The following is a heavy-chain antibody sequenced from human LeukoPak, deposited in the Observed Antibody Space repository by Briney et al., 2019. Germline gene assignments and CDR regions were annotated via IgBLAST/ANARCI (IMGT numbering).Heavy chain of an antibody. V-gene: IGHV4-59*08. CDR2: IYYSGST. CDR1: GGSISNKY. J-gene: IGHJ6*03. CDR3: ARSQRLYYYYMDV. Sequence: SETLSLTCTVSGGSISNKYWSWIRQPPGKGLEWIGYIYYSGSTNYNPSLKSRVTISADTSKNEFSLKLTSVTAADTSVYYCARSQRLYYYYMDVWGKGTTVTISS.